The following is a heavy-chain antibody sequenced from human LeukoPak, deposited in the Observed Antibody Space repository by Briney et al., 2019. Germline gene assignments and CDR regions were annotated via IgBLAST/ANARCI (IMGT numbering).Heavy chain of an antibody. Sequence: GVSLRLSCAASGFTFSSYAMSWVRQAPGKGLEWVSVISASGGSTYYADSVKGRFTISRDNSKNTLYLQMNSPRAEDTAAYYCAKAPVGATHFDYWGQGTLVTVSS. CDR3: AKAPVGATHFDY. CDR1: GFTFSSYA. V-gene: IGHV3-23*01. J-gene: IGHJ4*02. CDR2: ISASGGST. D-gene: IGHD1-26*01.